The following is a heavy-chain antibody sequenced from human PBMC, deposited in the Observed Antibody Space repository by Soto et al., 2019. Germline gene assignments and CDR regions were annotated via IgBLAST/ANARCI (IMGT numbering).Heavy chain of an antibody. CDR2: ISGSGGST. CDR1: GFTFSSYA. D-gene: IGHD2-15*01. CDR3: AKGGYCSGGSCYLHWFDP. V-gene: IGHV3-23*01. J-gene: IGHJ5*02. Sequence: TGGSLRLSCAASGFTFSSYAMSWVRQAPGKGLEWVSAISGSGGSTYYADSVKGRFTISRDNSKNTLYLQMNSLRAEDTAVYYCAKGGYCSGGSCYLHWFDPWGQGTLVTVSS.